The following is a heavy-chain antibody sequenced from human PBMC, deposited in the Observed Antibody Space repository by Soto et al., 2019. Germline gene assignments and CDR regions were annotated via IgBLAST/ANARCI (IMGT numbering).Heavy chain of an antibody. Sequence: PSETISLTCAFSGGSFTSNNWWAWVRQPPGQGLEWIGEIYRTGSTNYNPSLKSRVTISLDKSENQFSLKVTSLTAADTAVYYCASRDPGTSVDYWGQGTLVTVSS. J-gene: IGHJ4*02. CDR1: GGSFTSNNW. V-gene: IGHV4-4*02. D-gene: IGHD1-7*01. CDR2: IYRTGST. CDR3: ASRDPGTSVDY.